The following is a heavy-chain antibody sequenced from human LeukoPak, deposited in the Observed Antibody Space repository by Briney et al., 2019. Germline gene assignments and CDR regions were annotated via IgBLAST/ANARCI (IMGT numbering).Heavy chain of an antibody. CDR1: GGSISSSSYY. V-gene: IGHV4-39*07. D-gene: IGHD3-10*01. CDR3: ARDNFGDYRLNWFDP. CDR2: IYYSGST. Sequence: PETLSLTCTVSGGSISSSSYYWGWIRQPPGKGLEWIGSIYYSGSTYYNPSLKSRVTISVDTSKNQFSLKLSSVTAADTAVYYCARDNFGDYRLNWFDPWGQGTLVTVSS. J-gene: IGHJ5*02.